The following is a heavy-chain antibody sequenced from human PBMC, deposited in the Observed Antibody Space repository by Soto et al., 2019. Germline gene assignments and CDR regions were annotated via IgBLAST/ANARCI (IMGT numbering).Heavy chain of an antibody. CDR2: IHAGNGNT. V-gene: IGHV1-3*01. D-gene: IGHD2-2*01. CDR3: ARAACSSTSCYNYYAYGMDV. Sequence: ASVKVSCKASGYTFTTYSMHWVRQAPGQRLEWMGWIHAGNGNTEHSQKFQGRVTITRDTSASTAYLELGSLRSEDTAVYYCARAACSSTSCYNYYAYGMDVWGQGTAVNLSS. CDR1: GYTFTTYS. J-gene: IGHJ6*02.